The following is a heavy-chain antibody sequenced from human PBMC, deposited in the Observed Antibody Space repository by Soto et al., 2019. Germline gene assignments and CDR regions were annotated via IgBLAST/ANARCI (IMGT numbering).Heavy chain of an antibody. CDR1: GYTFPSYY. Sequence: GASVKVTCKATGYTFPSYYMYWVRQAPGQGLEWMGIINPSGGSTSYAQKFQGRVTMTRDTSTSTVYMELSSLRSEDTAVYYCARSSSSWYGPFDLRGKGTTVTVSS. V-gene: IGHV1-46*01. CDR3: ARSSSSWYGPFDL. CDR2: INPSGGST. J-gene: IGHJ6*03. D-gene: IGHD6-13*01.